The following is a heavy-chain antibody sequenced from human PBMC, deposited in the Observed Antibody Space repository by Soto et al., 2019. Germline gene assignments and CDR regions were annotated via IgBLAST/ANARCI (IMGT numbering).Heavy chain of an antibody. CDR2: ISGSGGSSYSQ. D-gene: IGHD3-9*01. CDR1: GFSVRSYG. V-gene: IGHV3-23*01. CDR3: AKTTGCHPLHCFHP. J-gene: IGHJ5*02. Sequence: LSLSCVGSGFSVRSYGMSWVRQASGKGLQWVSTISGSGGSSYSQYYADSVKGRFTVSRDKSKNTLYLQITSLRVEDTAVYYCAKTTGCHPLHCFHPRDKATLRTLSS.